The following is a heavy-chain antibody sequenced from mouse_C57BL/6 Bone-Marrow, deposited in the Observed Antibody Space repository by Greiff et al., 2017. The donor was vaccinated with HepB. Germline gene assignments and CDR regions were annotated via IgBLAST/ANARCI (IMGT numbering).Heavy chain of an antibody. J-gene: IGHJ1*03. CDR3: TRQYGSSFWYFDV. CDR1: GYTFTSYW. D-gene: IGHD1-1*01. Sequence: DVQLQESGTVLARPGASVKMSCKTSGYTFTSYWMHWVKQRPGQGLEWIGAIYPGNSDTSYNQKFKGKAKLTAVTSASTAYMQLSSLTNEDSAVYGSTRQYGSSFWYFDVWGTGTTVTVSS. CDR2: IYPGNSDT. V-gene: IGHV1-5*01.